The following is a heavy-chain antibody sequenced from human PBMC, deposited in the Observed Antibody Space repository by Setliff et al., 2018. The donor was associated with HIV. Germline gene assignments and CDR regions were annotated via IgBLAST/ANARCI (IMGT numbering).Heavy chain of an antibody. CDR3: ARQPGRAAMGRENYYYYYMDV. J-gene: IGHJ6*03. D-gene: IGHD2-2*01. CDR2: IFPGDSDT. CDR1: GYSFTNYW. V-gene: IGHV5-51*01. Sequence: GASLTLSCTGSGYSFTNYWIGWVRQMPGKGLEWMGIIFPGDSDTRYSPSFQGQVTISADTSISTAYLQWRSLRASDTAMYYCARQPGRAAMGRENYYYYYMDVWGKGTTVTVSS.